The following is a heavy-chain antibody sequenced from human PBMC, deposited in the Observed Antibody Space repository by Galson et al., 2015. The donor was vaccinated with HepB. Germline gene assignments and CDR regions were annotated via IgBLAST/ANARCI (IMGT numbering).Heavy chain of an antibody. Sequence: SLRLSCAASGFTFSSYAMHWVRQAPGKGLEWVAVISYDGSNKYYADSVEGRFTISRDNSKNTLYLQMNSLRAEDTAVYYCAREGTYYYDSSGYYGAFDIWGQGTMVTVSS. CDR3: AREGTYYYDSSGYYGAFDI. J-gene: IGHJ3*02. D-gene: IGHD3-22*01. CDR1: GFTFSSYA. V-gene: IGHV3-30-3*01. CDR2: ISYDGSNK.